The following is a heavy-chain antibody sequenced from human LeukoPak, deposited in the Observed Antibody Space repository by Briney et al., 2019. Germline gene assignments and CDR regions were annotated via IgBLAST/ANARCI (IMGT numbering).Heavy chain of an antibody. CDR2: INQDENEK. J-gene: IGHJ4*02. CDR3: ARASGTDSSGYVQVDF. Sequence: PGGSLRLSCAASGFPFHNYWMTWVRQAPGKGLEWVANINQDENEKYYLDSVKGRFTISRDNAKSTLYLQMNGLRADDTGVYYCARASGTDSSGYVQVDFWGQGTLVTVSS. V-gene: IGHV3-7*01. CDR1: GFPFHNYW. D-gene: IGHD3-22*01.